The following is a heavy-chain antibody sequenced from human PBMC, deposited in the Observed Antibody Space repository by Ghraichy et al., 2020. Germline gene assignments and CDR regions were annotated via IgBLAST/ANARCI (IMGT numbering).Heavy chain of an antibody. Sequence: SETLSLTCTVSGGSISSSSYYWGWIRQPPGKGLEWIGSIYYSGSTYYNPSLKSRVTISVDTSKNQFSLKLSSVTAADTAVYYCARQGARFLESGWFDPWGQGTLVTVSS. CDR3: ARQGARFLESGWFDP. J-gene: IGHJ5*02. V-gene: IGHV4-39*01. D-gene: IGHD3-3*01. CDR2: IYYSGST. CDR1: GGSISSSSYY.